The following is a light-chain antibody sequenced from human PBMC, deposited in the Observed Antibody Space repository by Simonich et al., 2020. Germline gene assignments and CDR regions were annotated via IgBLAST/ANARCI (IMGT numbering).Light chain of an antibody. CDR2: DVS. CDR1: SSDVGGYNY. CDR3: SSYTSSSTWV. Sequence: QSALTHPASVSGSPGQSITISCTGTSSDVGGYNYVSWYQPHPGKAPKLMIYDVSKRPSGVSNRFSGSKSGNTASLTISGLQAEDEADYYCSSYTSSSTWVFGGGTKLTVL. V-gene: IGLV2-14*01. J-gene: IGLJ3*02.